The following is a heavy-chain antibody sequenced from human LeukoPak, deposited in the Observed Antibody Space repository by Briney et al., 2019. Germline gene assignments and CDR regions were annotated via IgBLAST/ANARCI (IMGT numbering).Heavy chain of an antibody. Sequence: GGSLRLSCAASGFTFNTYTMNWFRQAPGNGLEWVSYITYNINTIYYADSVKGRFTVSRDNAKNSLYLQMNSLRAEDTAMYYCARDRAYYYFDYWGQGTLVTVSS. J-gene: IGHJ4*02. V-gene: IGHV3-48*01. CDR1: GFTFNTYT. CDR2: ITYNINTI. CDR3: ARDRAYYYFDY. D-gene: IGHD3-16*01.